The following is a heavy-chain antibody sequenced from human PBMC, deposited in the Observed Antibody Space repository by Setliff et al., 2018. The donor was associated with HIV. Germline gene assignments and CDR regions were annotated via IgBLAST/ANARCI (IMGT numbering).Heavy chain of an antibody. CDR2: VYPADSNT. CDR1: GYVFSDYW. J-gene: IGHJ4*02. CDR3: ASGWLNAPADY. V-gene: IGHV5-51*01. Sequence: GESLKISCKGSGYVFSDYWIAWVRQTPGKGLEWMGPVYPADSNTIYSPSLQHQVTISADKSISTAYLQWSSLKASDTAIYYCASGWLNAPADYWGQGTLVTVSS. D-gene: IGHD3-9*01.